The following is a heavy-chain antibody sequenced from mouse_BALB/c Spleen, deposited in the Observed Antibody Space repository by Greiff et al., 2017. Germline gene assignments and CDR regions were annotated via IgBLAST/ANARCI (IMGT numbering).Heavy chain of an antibody. V-gene: IGHV1S135*01. D-gene: IGHD4-1*01. CDR1: GYSFTSYY. Sequence: VQLQQSGPELMKPGASVKISCKASGYSFTSYYMHWVKQSHGKSLEWIGYIDPFNGGTSYNQKFKGKATLTVDKSSSTAYMHLSSLTSEDSAVYYCARALGRAWFAYWGQGTLVTVSA. CDR3: ARALGRAWFAY. CDR2: IDPFNGGT. J-gene: IGHJ3*01.